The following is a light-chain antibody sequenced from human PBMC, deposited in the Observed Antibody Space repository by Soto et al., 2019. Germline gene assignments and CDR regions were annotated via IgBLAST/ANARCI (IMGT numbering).Light chain of an antibody. Sequence: QSVLTQPASVSGSPGQSITISCSGTSSNIRGYNIVSWYQQHPWKAPKVIIYEGVKRPSGVSDRFSGSTSGVTASLTISGLQAEDEAEYYCCSYVGATTYVFGSGTKVTVL. V-gene: IGLV2-23*01. CDR3: CSYVGATTYV. CDR2: EGV. CDR1: SSNIRGYNI. J-gene: IGLJ1*01.